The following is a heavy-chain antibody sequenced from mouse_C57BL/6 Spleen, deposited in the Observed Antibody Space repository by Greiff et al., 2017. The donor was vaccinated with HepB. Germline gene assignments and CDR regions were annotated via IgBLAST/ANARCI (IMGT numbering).Heavy chain of an antibody. Sequence: QVQLQQSGAELARPGASVKMSCKASGYTFTSYTMHWVKQRPGQGLEWIGYINPSSGYTKYNQKFKDKATLTVDKSSSTAYMQLSSLTSEDSAVYYCARSEPGRGFAYWGQGTLVTVSA. CDR3: ARSEPGRGFAY. V-gene: IGHV1-4*01. J-gene: IGHJ3*01. D-gene: IGHD4-1*01. CDR1: GYTFTSYT. CDR2: INPSSGYT.